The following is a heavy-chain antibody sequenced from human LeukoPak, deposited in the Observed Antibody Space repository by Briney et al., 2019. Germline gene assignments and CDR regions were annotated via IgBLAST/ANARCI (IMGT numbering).Heavy chain of an antibody. Sequence: GGSLRLSCAASGFTFRTYSIHWVRQAPGKGLEWVTVVSADGRTQLYSDSVKGRFTVSRDNSLNTLHLQMNSLKTEDTAVYYCARDLDSGMDVWGKGTTVTVSS. CDR2: VSADGRTQ. V-gene: IGHV3-30*03. J-gene: IGHJ6*04. CDR3: ARDLDSGMDV. CDR1: GFTFRTYS. D-gene: IGHD3-10*01.